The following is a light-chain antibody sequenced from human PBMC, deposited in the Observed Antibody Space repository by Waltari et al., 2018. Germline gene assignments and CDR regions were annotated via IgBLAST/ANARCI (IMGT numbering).Light chain of an antibody. CDR3: QSTGSDGAGWV. CDR1: TLPKSY. Sequence: SSELTQPPSVSVSPGQTATITCSGETLPKSYAYWYQQKPGQAPVVVIYQDSQRPSGIPERFSGSSSGTTVTLTISAVQTEDEADYYCQSTGSDGAGWVFGGGTKLTVL. J-gene: IGLJ3*02. CDR2: QDS. V-gene: IGLV3-25*03.